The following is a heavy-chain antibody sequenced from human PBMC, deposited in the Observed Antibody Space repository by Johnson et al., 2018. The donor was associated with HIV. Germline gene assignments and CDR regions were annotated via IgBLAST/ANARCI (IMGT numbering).Heavy chain of an antibody. CDR3: ARGAATTFWGWDAFDI. J-gene: IGHJ3*02. V-gene: IGHV3-30*03. Sequence: QLVESGGGVVQPGRSLRLSCAASQFTFNRYGMHWVRQAPGKGLEWVAVISYDGSNNYYTDSVKGRFTISRDNSKNTLYLQMNSLRAEDTAVYYCARGAATTFWGWDAFDIWGQGTMVTVSS. CDR1: QFTFNRYG. D-gene: IGHD3-10*02. CDR2: ISYDGSNN.